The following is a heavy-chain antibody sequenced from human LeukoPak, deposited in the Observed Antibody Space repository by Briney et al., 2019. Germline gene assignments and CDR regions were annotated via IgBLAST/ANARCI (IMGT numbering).Heavy chain of an antibody. Sequence: SETLSLTCAVYGGSFSGYYWSWIRQPPGKGLEWIGEINHSGSTNYNPSLKSRVTISVDTSKNQFSLKLSSVSAADTAVYYCARLGAGPTYYDFWSGYSSFYFDYWGQGTLVTVSS. V-gene: IGHV4-34*01. J-gene: IGHJ4*02. CDR3: ARLGAGPTYYDFWSGYSSFYFDY. CDR1: GGSFSGYY. D-gene: IGHD3-3*01. CDR2: INHSGST.